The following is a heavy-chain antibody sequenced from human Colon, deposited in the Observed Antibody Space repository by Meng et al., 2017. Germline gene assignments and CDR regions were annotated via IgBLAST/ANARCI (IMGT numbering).Heavy chain of an antibody. V-gene: IGHV3-53*01. Sequence: GPPRPSCAAPGPTVTTHHMSWVRQAPGKGLEWLSAMYSDGTTYYADSVKGRFTISRDNSKNTVYLQMDSLSAEDTAIYYYARDPHGTGFNVGCYAFDIWGQGTMVTVSS. CDR2: MYSDGTT. CDR1: GPTVTTHH. CDR3: ARDPHGTGFNVGCYAFDI. D-gene: IGHD6-19*01. J-gene: IGHJ3*02.